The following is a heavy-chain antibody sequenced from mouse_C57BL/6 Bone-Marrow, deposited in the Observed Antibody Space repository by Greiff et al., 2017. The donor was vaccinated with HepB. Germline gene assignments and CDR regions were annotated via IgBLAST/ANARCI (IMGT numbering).Heavy chain of an antibody. V-gene: IGHV5-6*01. CDR2: ISSGGSYT. Sequence: EVHLVESGGDLVKPGGSLKLSCAASGFTFSSYGMSWVRQTPDKRLEWVATISSGGSYTYYPDSVKGRFTISRDNAKNTLYLQMSSLKSEDTAMYYCARRTVVGGHYAMDYWGQGTSVTVSS. D-gene: IGHD1-1*01. CDR3: ARRTVVGGHYAMDY. J-gene: IGHJ4*01. CDR1: GFTFSSYG.